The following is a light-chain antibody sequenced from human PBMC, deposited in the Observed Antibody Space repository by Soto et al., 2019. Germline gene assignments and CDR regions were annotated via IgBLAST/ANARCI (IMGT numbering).Light chain of an antibody. CDR1: SSDVGGYIY. Sequence: QSALTQPASVSGSPGQSITISCTGTSSDVGGYIYVSWYQQHPGKAPKLMIYEVSNRPSGVSNRFSGSKSGNTASLTISGLQAEDAADYYCSSYTSSSSLDYVFGTGTKLTVL. CDR2: EVS. CDR3: SSYTSSSSLDYV. J-gene: IGLJ1*01. V-gene: IGLV2-14*01.